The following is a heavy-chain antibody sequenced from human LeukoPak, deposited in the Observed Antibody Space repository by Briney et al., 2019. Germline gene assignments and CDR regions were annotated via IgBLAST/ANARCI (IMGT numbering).Heavy chain of an antibody. CDR2: IYYSGST. CDR3: ARESIAASQYYIDY. Sequence: SETLSLTCTVSGGSISSHYWSWIRQPPGNGLEWIGYIYYSGSTNYNPSLKSRVTISVDTSKNQFSLKLSSVTAADTAVYYCARESIAASQYYIDYWGQGTLVTVSS. V-gene: IGHV4-59*08. D-gene: IGHD6-6*01. J-gene: IGHJ4*02. CDR1: GGSISSHY.